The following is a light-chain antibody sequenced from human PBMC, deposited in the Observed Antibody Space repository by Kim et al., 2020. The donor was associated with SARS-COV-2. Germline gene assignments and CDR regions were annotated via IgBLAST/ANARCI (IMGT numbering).Light chain of an antibody. CDR3: ATWDDSLNAWV. Sequence: ELTQPPSASGTPGQRVTISCSGSNSNIGVNTVNWYQQFPGPAPKLLIYRNNQRPSGVPDRFSGSKSGTSASLALSDLLSEDEADYYCATWDDSLNAWV. CDR1: NSNIGVNT. J-gene: IGLJ3*02. V-gene: IGLV1-44*01. CDR2: RNN.